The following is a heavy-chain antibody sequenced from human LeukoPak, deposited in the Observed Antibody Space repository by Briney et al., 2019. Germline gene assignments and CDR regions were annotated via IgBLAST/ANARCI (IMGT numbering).Heavy chain of an antibody. CDR2: INHSGST. CDR3: ARGRWYGNWLDP. J-gene: IGHJ5*02. D-gene: IGHD3-10*01. Sequence: SETLSLTCAVYGGSFSGYYWSWIRQPPGKGLGWIGEINHSGSTNYNPSLKSRVTISVDTSKNQLSLKLSSVTAADTAVYYGARGRWYGNWLDPWGQGTLVTVSS. CDR1: GGSFSGYY. V-gene: IGHV4-34*01.